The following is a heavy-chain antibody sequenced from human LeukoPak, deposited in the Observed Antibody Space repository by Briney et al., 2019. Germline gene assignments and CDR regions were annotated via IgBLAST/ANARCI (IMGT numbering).Heavy chain of an antibody. D-gene: IGHD1-26*01. CDR3: ARGFSGSFYYYYMDV. CDR2: ISHSEST. CDR1: GYSISSGFY. Sequence: PSETLSLTCTVSGYSISSGFYWGWIRQPPGKGLEWIGVISHSESTDYNPSLKSRVTISVDTSKNQFSLKLNSVTAADTAVYYCARGFSGSFYYYYMDVWGKGTTVTVSS. V-gene: IGHV4-38-2*02. J-gene: IGHJ6*03.